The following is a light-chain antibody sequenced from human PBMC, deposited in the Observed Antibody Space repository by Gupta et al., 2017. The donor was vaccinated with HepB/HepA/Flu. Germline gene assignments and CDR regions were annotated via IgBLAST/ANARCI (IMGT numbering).Light chain of an antibody. CDR2: RAS. V-gene: IGKV1-5*03. CDR1: QTISSW. Sequence: DIQMTQSPSTLSASVGDRVTITCRASQTISSWLAWYQQRPGKAPKLLIQRASSLESGVPSRFSGVKSGTEFTLTINSLQPDDFATYYCQQDNNSSRTFGQGTKVEIK. J-gene: IGKJ1*01. CDR3: QQDNNSSRT.